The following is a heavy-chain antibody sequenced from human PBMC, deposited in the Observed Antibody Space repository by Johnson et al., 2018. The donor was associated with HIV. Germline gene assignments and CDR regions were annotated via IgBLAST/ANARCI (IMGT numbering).Heavy chain of an antibody. CDR2: ISYDGSNK. D-gene: IGHD4-11*01. CDR3: ARSYPGSASVYRDAFDI. J-gene: IGHJ3*02. Sequence: QVLLVESGGGVVQPGRSLRLTCAASGFTFSSYAMHWVRQAPGKGLEWVAVISYDGSNKYYADSVRGRFTISRDNSKNTLYLQMNSLRAEDTAVYYCARSYPGSASVYRDAFDIWGQGTMVTVSS. V-gene: IGHV3-30-3*01. CDR1: GFTFSSYA.